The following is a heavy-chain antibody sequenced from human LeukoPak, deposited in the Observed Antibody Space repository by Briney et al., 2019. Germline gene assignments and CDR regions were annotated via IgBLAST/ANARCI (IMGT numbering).Heavy chain of an antibody. Sequence: SCKASGYTFTSYYMHWARQAPGKGLEWVSFIYNDGRKQYYADSLKGRFTISRDNSKNTLYLQMNSLRAEDTAVYYCARLLVPAAILPRGYMDVWGKGTTVTVSS. CDR2: IYNDGRKQ. D-gene: IGHD2-2*02. CDR1: GYTFTSYY. V-gene: IGHV3-30*04. CDR3: ARLLVPAAILPRGYMDV. J-gene: IGHJ6*03.